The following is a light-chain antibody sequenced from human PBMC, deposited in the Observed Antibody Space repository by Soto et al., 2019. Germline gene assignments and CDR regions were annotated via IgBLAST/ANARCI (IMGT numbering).Light chain of an antibody. J-gene: IGLJ1*01. CDR1: SSDIGAYIY. CDR2: EVS. Sequence: QSALTQPPSASGSPGQSVTISCTGTSSDIGAYIYVPWYQQHPGKAPKLMISEVSRRPSGVPERFSGSKSGNTASLTVSGLQADDEAHYYCSSYAGSNNFVFGTGTKLTVL. CDR3: SSYAGSNNFV. V-gene: IGLV2-8*01.